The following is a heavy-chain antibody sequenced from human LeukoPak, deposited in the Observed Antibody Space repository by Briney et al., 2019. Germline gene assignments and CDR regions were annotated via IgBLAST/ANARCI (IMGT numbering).Heavy chain of an antibody. CDR2: INAARNT. CDR3: AKDQDYGDYLDY. J-gene: IGHJ4*02. D-gene: IGHD4-17*01. CDR1: GFSFPNYA. Sequence: PGGSLRLSRAASGFSFPNYAMAWVRQAPGKGLEWVSTINAARNTYYADSVKGRFTISRDNSKNTLYLQMNSLRAEDTAVYYCAKDQDYGDYLDYWGQGTLVTVSS. V-gene: IGHV3-23*01.